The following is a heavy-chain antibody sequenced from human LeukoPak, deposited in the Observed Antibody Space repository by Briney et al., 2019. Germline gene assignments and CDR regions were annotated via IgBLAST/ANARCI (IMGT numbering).Heavy chain of an antibody. CDR3: ARENYDFGAAAIYPNRKNYMDV. CDR2: INPSGGST. J-gene: IGHJ6*03. CDR1: GYTFTSYY. V-gene: IGHV1-46*01. D-gene: IGHD6-13*01. Sequence: ASVKVSCKASGYTFTSYYMHWVRQAPGQGLEWMGIINPSGGSTSYAQKFQGRVTMTRDMSTSTVYMELSSLRSEDTAVYYCARENYDFGAAAIYPNRKNYMDVWGKGTTVTVSS.